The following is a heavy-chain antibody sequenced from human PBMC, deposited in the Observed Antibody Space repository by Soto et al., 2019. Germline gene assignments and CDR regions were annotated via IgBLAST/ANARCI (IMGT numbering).Heavy chain of an antibody. CDR1: GGTFSSYA. J-gene: IGHJ6*02. D-gene: IGHD3-3*01. V-gene: IGHV1-69*06. CDR2: IIPIFGTA. CDR3: ARGFDFWSGYTRHGMDV. Sequence: QVQLVQSGAEVKKPGSSVKVSCKASGGTFSSYAISWVRQAPGQGLEWMGGIIPIFGTANYAQKFQGRVTITADKSTSTAYMELSSLRSEETAVYYCARGFDFWSGYTRHGMDVWGQGTTVTVSS.